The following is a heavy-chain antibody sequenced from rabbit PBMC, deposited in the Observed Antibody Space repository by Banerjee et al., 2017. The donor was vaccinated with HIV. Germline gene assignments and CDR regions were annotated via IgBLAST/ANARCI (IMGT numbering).Heavy chain of an antibody. J-gene: IGHJ3*01. V-gene: IGHV1S45*01. CDR1: GFSFSSGYD. D-gene: IGHD4-1*01. CDR3: ARDLAGVIGWNFGL. CDR2: IYAGGSIYI. Sequence: QEQLEESGGDLVKPEGSLTITCTASGFSFSSGYDMCWVRQAPGKGLEWIACIYAGGSIYIHYASWAKGRFTISKTSSTTVTLQMTSLTAADTATYFCARDLAGVIGWNFGLWGQGTLVTVS.